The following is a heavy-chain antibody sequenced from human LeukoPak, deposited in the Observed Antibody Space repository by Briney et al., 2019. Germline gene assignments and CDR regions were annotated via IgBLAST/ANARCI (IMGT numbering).Heavy chain of an antibody. J-gene: IGHJ4*02. Sequence: ASVKVSCKASGYTFTGFYMHWVRQAPGQGLEWMGWINPNSGGTNYAQKFQGRVTMTRDTSISTAYMELSRLRSDDTAVYYCARGWGWQPVWFDYWGQGTLVTVSS. CDR2: INPNSGGT. D-gene: IGHD2-15*01. V-gene: IGHV1-2*02. CDR1: GYTFTGFY. CDR3: ARGWGWQPVWFDY.